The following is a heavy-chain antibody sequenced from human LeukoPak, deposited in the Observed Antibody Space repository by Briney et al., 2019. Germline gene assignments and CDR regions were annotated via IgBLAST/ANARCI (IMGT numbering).Heavy chain of an antibody. CDR1: GFTFSSYS. D-gene: IGHD3-3*01. CDR2: ISSSSGYI. J-gene: IGHJ4*02. Sequence: TGGSLRLSCAASGFTFSSYSMNWVRQAPGKGLEWVSSISSSSGYIYYADSVKGRFTISRDNAKNSLYLQMNSLRAEDTAVYYCARGKSPIFGVVITPFDYWGQGTLVTVSS. V-gene: IGHV3-21*01. CDR3: ARGKSPIFGVVITPFDY.